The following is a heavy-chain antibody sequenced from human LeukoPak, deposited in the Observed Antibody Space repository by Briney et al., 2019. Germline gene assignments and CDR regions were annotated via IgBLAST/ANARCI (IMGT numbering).Heavy chain of an antibody. Sequence: ASVKVSCKASGYTFTSYAMNWVRQAPGQGLEWMGWISTYDDNIKYAQSLQGRLTLTIGTSTSTAYMELRSLTSDDTAVYYCARETYSNILTGTDYWGPGTLVTVSS. J-gene: IGHJ4*02. CDR2: ISTYDDNI. D-gene: IGHD3-9*01. CDR1: GYTFTSYA. CDR3: ARETYSNILTGTDY. V-gene: IGHV1-18*01.